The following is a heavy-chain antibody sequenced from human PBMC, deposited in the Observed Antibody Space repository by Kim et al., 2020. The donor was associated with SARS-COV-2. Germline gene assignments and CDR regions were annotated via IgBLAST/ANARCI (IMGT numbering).Heavy chain of an antibody. CDR3: TTDLLYYYDSSGYYYGHPADDY. CDR2: IKSKTDGGTT. Sequence: GGSLRLSCAASGFTFSNAWMSWVRQAPGKGLEWVGRIKSKTDGGTTDYAAPVKGRFTISRDDSKNTLYLQMNSLKTEDTAVYYCTTDLLYYYDSSGYYYGHPADDYWGQGTLVTVSS. J-gene: IGHJ4*02. CDR1: GFTFSNAW. D-gene: IGHD3-22*01. V-gene: IGHV3-15*01.